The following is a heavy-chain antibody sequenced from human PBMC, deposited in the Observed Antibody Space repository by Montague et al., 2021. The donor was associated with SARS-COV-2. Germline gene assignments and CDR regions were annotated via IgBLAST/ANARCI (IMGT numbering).Heavy chain of an antibody. CDR2: IHYSEAT. CDR1: GDSITSSRYY. V-gene: IGHV4-39*02. D-gene: IGHD3-22*01. J-gene: IGHJ3*01. CDR3: ARPIHDNSPDRAFDV. Sequence: SETLSLTCTVSGDSITSSRYYWGWIRQPPGKGLEWIGSIHYSEATYYNPSLKSRLTISVDTSKNHFSLKLTSVTASDSAVYYCARPIHDNSPDRAFDVWGQGTMVTASS.